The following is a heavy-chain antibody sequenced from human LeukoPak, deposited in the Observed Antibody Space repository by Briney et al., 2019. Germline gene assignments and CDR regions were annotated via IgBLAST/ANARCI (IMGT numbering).Heavy chain of an antibody. CDR2: IYYSGST. CDR3: AGGDTVATAFDY. J-gene: IGHJ4*02. Sequence: SETLSLTCTVSGGSISSYYWSWIRQPPGKGLEWIGYIYYSGSTNYNPSLKSRVTISVDTSKNQFSLKLSSVTAADTAVYYCAGGDTVATAFDYWGQGTLVTVSS. D-gene: IGHD5-12*01. V-gene: IGHV4-59*08. CDR1: GGSISSYY.